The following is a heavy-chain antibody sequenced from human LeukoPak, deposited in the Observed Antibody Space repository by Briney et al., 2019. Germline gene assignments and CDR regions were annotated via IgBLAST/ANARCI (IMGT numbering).Heavy chain of an antibody. Sequence: SETLSLTCTVSGGSISSSSYYWGWIRQPPGKGLEWIGSIYYSGSTYYNPSLKSRVTVSVDTSKNQFSLKLSSVTAADTAVFYCATTGGYYPYWYFDLWGRGTLVTVSS. V-gene: IGHV4-39*07. J-gene: IGHJ2*01. CDR1: GGSISSSSYY. D-gene: IGHD3-22*01. CDR3: ATTGGYYPYWYFDL. CDR2: IYYSGST.